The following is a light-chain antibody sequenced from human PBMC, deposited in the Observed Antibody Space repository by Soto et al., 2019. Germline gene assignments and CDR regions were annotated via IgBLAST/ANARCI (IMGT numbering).Light chain of an antibody. CDR1: NIGSKS. Sequence: SYELTQPPSVSVAPGQTARITCGGNNIGSKSVHWYQQNPGQAPVLVGYDDSDRPSGNPERFSGSNSGNTATLTISRVEDGDEDDYYCQVWDSSSDHVVFGGGTKLTVL. CDR3: QVWDSSSDHVV. V-gene: IGLV3-21*02. J-gene: IGLJ2*01. CDR2: DDS.